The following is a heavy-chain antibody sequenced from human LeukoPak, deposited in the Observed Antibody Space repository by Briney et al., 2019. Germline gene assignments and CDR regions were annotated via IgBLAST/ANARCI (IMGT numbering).Heavy chain of an antibody. CDR2: IYTSGST. V-gene: IGHV4-4*07. J-gene: IGHJ3*02. CDR1: GGSISSYY. D-gene: IGHD2-2*01. Sequence: SETLSLTCTVSGGSISSYYWSWIRQPAGKGLEWIGRIYTSGSTNYNPSPKSRVTMSVDTSKNQFSLKLSSVTAADTAVYYCARALDCSSTSCPLPGAFDIWGQGTMVTVSS. CDR3: ARALDCSSTSCPLPGAFDI.